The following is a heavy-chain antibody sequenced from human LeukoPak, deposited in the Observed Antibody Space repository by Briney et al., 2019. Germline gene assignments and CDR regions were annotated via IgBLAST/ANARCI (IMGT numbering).Heavy chain of an antibody. CDR2: INPSDGDR. Sequence: GASVKVSSKASGYSFTTDKMHWVRQAPGQGLEWVGIINPSDGDRRNAQKFQGRVTMTRDTSTSTVYMELSSLRSEDTAVYYCAKDGRSYSADYWGQGTLVTVSS. V-gene: IGHV1-46*01. J-gene: IGHJ4*02. CDR3: AKDGRSYSADY. CDR1: GYSFTTDK. D-gene: IGHD3-10*01.